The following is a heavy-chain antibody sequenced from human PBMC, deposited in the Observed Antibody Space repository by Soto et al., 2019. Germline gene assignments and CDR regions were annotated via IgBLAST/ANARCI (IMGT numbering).Heavy chain of an antibody. CDR1: GFTFSGYD. Sequence: QVQLVESGGGVVQPGRSLRLSCAASGFTFSGYDMHWVRQSPGKGLEWVAVISYDGSNKYYADSVKGRFTISRDNSKNPRYLQMNSLSAEDTAVYYCARGSVRFLEWSLDYWAQGTLVTVS. J-gene: IGHJ4*02. CDR2: ISYDGSNK. V-gene: IGHV3-30-3*01. D-gene: IGHD3-3*01. CDR3: ARGSVRFLEWSLDY.